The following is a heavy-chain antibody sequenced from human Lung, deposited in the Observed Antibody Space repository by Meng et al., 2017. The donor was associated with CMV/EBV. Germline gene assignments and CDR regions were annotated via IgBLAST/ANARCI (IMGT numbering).Heavy chain of an antibody. CDR3: AREKSPGHFDY. Sequence: QVQLVQSGAEVMKPGASLRVSCRASGYTFTDYFLHWVRQAPGQGLEWLGTINPNNGGTNYAQRFQDRVTLTRDTPTSTVYMELSSLGSEDTALYYCAREKSPGHFDYLGQGILVTVSS. V-gene: IGHV1-46*01. CDR1: GYTFTDYF. J-gene: IGHJ4*02. CDR2: INPNNGGT.